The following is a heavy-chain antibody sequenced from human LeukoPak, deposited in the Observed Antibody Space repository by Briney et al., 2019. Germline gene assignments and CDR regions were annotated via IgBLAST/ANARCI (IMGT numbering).Heavy chain of an antibody. CDR3: ATDGQYSGYLN. D-gene: IGHD5-12*01. CDR2: FDPEDGET. Sequence: GASVKVSCKVSGYTLTELSMHWVRQAPGKGLEWMGGFDPEDGETIYAQKFQDRVTMTEDTSTDTAYMELGSLRSEDTAVYYCATDGQYSGYLNWGQGTLVTVSS. J-gene: IGHJ4*02. CDR1: GYTLTELS. V-gene: IGHV1-24*01.